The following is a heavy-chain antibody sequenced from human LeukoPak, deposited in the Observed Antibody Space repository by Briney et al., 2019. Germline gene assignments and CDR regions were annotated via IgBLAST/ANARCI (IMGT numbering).Heavy chain of an antibody. CDR1: GGSISSYY. Sequence: PSETLSLTCTVSGGSISSYYWSWIRQPPGKGLEWIGYIYYSGSTNYNPSLKSRVTISVDTSKNQFSLKLSSVTAADTAVYYCARDLYDFWSGYPPTGNWFDPWGQGTLVTVSS. D-gene: IGHD3-3*01. V-gene: IGHV4-59*12. CDR2: IYYSGST. CDR3: ARDLYDFWSGYPPTGNWFDP. J-gene: IGHJ5*02.